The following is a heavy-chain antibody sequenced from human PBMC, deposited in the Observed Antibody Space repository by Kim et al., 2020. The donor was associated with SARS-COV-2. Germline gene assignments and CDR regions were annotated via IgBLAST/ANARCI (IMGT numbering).Heavy chain of an antibody. Sequence: GGSLRLSCAASGFTFSSYGMHWVRQAPGKGLEWVAVISYDGSNKYYADSVKGRFTISRDNSKNTLYLQMNSLRAEDTAVYYCAKDHPYYDILTAVSTRGPGPFDYWGQGTLVTVSS. D-gene: IGHD3-9*01. CDR2: ISYDGSNK. J-gene: IGHJ4*02. V-gene: IGHV3-30*18. CDR3: AKDHPYYDILTAVSTRGPGPFDY. CDR1: GFTFSSYG.